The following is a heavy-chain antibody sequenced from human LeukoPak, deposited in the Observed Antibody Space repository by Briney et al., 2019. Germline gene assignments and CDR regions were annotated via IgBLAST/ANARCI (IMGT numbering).Heavy chain of an antibody. CDR2: INPNSGGT. J-gene: IGHJ6*02. V-gene: IGHV1-2*04. CDR1: GYTFTGYY. Sequence: GASVKVSCKASGYTFTGYYMHWVRRAPGQGLEWMGWINPNSGGTNYAQKFQGWVTMTRDTSISTAYMELSRLRSDDTAVYYCARDLYSSSWSPLGYYYYGMDVWGQGTTVTVSS. D-gene: IGHD6-13*01. CDR3: ARDLYSSSWSPLGYYYYGMDV.